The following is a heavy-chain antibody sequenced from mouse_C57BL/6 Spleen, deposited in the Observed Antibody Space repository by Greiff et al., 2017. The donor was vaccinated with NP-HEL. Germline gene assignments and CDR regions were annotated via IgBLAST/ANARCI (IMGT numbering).Heavy chain of an antibody. CDR3: ARRSSSGYFAV. J-gene: IGHJ1*03. V-gene: IGHV1-55*01. CDR2: IYPGSGGN. Sequence: VQLQQSGAELVKPGASVKMSCKASGYTFTSYWITWVKQRPGQGLEWIGDIYPGSGGNNYNEKFKSKATLTVDTSSSTADMQLSSLTSEYSAVYYCARRSSSGYFAVWVTGTTVTVSS. D-gene: IGHD1-1*01. CDR1: GYTFTSYW.